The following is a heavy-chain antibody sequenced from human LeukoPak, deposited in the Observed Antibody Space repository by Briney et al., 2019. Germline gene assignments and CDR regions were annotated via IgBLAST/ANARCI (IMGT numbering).Heavy chain of an antibody. Sequence: PGGSLRLSCAASGFVFSSYSFNWVRQAPGKGLEWVASVNTVSSYIYYADSVRGRFTISRDNAKNSVLLQMNSLRAEDMATYYCVRLRRNSDSSGYFYYYDNWGQGTLVTVSS. J-gene: IGHJ4*02. CDR3: VRLRRNSDSSGYFYYYDN. CDR2: VNTVSSYI. V-gene: IGHV3-21*01. CDR1: GFVFSSYS. D-gene: IGHD3-22*01.